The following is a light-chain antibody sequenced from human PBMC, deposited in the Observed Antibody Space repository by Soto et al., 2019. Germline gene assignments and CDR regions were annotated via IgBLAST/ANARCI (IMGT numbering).Light chain of an antibody. V-gene: IGLV2-23*01. CDR3: CSYAGSPFYV. CDR1: SSDVGSYNL. Sequence: QSVLTQPASVSGSPGQSITISCTGISSDVGSYNLVSWYQQHPGKAPKLMIYEGSKRPSGVSNRFSGSKSGNTASLTISGLQAEDEADYYCCSYAGSPFYVFGTGTKVTVL. CDR2: EGS. J-gene: IGLJ1*01.